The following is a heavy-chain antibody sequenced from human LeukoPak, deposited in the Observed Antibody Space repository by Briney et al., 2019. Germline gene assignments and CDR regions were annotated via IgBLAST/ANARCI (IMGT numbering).Heavy chain of an antibody. V-gene: IGHV1-8*01. Sequence: ASVKVSCKTSGYTFTNYDINWVRQAAGQGLEWMGWMNPKSGNTGSAQRFQGRVTMTRDTSISTAYMELSSLRSEDTAVYYCARVWGAIDYWGQGTLVTVSS. CDR3: ARVWGAIDY. J-gene: IGHJ4*02. CDR2: MNPKSGNT. D-gene: IGHD1-26*01. CDR1: GYTFTNYD.